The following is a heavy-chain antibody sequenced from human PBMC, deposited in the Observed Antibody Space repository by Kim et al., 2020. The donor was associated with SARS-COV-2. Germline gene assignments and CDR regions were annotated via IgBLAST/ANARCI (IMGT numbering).Heavy chain of an antibody. D-gene: IGHD3-16*01. CDR3: AKDIIAGDGRLTVVY. CDR2: ITGSASTT. CDR1: GFTYSTYA. J-gene: IGHJ4*01. Sequence: GGSLRLSCAASGFTYSTYAMSWVRQTPGKGLEWVSGITGSASTTYYADSVKGRFTISRDNSKNTLYLQMNSLRTEDTAIYYCAKDIIAGDGRLTVVYWG. V-gene: IGHV3-23*01.